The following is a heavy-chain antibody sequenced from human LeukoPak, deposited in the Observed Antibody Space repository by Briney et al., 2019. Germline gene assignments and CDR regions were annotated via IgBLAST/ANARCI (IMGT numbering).Heavy chain of an antibody. V-gene: IGHV1-18*01. CDR1: GYTFTSYG. CDR3: ARVRAYCSSTSCYEEGYYFDY. J-gene: IGHJ4*02. CDR2: ISAYNGNT. Sequence: ASVKVSCKASGYTFTSYGISWVRQAPGQGLEWMGWISAYNGNTNYAQKLQGRVTMTTDTSTSTAYMELRSLRSDDTAVYYCARVRAYCSSTSCYEEGYYFDYWGQGTLVTVS. D-gene: IGHD2-2*01.